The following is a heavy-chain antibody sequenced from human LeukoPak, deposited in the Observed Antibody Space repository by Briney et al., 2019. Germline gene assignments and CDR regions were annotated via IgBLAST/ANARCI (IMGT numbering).Heavy chain of an antibody. Sequence: PGGSLRLSCAASGFTFSSYEMNWVRQAPGKGLEWVSYISSSGSTIYYADSVKGRFTISRDNAKNSLYLQMNSLRAEDTAVYYCVRDGPRGWELLNWGQGALVTVSS. J-gene: IGHJ4*02. CDR1: GFTFSSYE. V-gene: IGHV3-48*03. D-gene: IGHD1-26*01. CDR3: VRDGPRGWELLN. CDR2: ISSSGSTI.